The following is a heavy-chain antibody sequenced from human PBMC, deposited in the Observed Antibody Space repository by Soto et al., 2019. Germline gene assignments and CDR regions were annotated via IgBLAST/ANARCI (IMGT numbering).Heavy chain of an antibody. CDR1: GGTFSSYA. V-gene: IGHV1-69*12. Sequence: QVQLVQSGAEVKKPGSSVKVSCKASGGTFSSYAISWVRQAPGQGLEWMGGIIPMFGTANYAQKFQGRVTITADESTRTAYMELSSLRSEGTAVYYCVRLGIVVVVPAGPLVNYNGTDAWVQGTTVTVSS. CDR2: IIPMFGTA. D-gene: IGHD2-15*01. CDR3: VRLGIVVVVPAGPLVNYNGTDA. J-gene: IGHJ6*02.